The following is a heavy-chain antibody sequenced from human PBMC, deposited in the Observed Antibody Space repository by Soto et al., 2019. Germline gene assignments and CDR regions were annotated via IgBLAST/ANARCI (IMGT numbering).Heavy chain of an antibody. Sequence: PGGSLRLSCAASGFTFSSYWMSWVRQAPGKGLKWVANIKQDGSEKYYVDSVKGRFTISRDNAKNSLYLQMNSLRAEDTAVYYCARAIRYFDWFKRRNYYYMDVWGKGTTVTVSS. J-gene: IGHJ6*03. CDR3: ARAIRYFDWFKRRNYYYMDV. D-gene: IGHD3-9*01. CDR1: GFTFSSYW. V-gene: IGHV3-7*01. CDR2: IKQDGSEK.